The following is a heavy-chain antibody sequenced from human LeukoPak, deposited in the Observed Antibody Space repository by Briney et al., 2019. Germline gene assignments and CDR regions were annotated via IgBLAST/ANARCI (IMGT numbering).Heavy chain of an antibody. J-gene: IGHJ4*02. Sequence: AGGSLRLSCAASGFTFSSYGMHWVRQAPGKGLEWVAFIRYDGSNKYYADSVKGRFTISRDNSKTTLYLQMNSLRAEDTAVYSCAKDSRSLQEYWGQGTLVTVSS. CDR2: IRYDGSNK. V-gene: IGHV3-30*02. D-gene: IGHD5-24*01. CDR3: AKDSRSLQEY. CDR1: GFTFSSYG.